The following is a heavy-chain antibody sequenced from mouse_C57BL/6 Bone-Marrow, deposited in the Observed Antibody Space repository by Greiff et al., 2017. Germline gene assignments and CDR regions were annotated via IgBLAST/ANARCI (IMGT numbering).Heavy chain of an antibody. J-gene: IGHJ2*01. V-gene: IGHV1-64*01. CDR3: ARVVVPNY. D-gene: IGHD1-1*02. Sequence: VQLQQPGAELVKPGASVKLSCKASGYTFTSYWMHWVKQRPGQGLEWIGMIPPNSGSTNYNEKFKSKDTLTVDKSSSTAYMQLSSLTSEDSAGYYCARVVVPNYWGQGTTLTVSA. CDR1: GYTFTSYW. CDR2: IPPNSGST.